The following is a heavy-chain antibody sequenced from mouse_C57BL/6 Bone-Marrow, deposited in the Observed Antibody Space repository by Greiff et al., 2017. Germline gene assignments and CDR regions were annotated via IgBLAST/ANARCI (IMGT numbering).Heavy chain of an antibody. CDR3: AKKAYDYDGSYAMDY. D-gene: IGHD2-4*01. V-gene: IGHV2-5*01. J-gene: IGHJ4*01. Sequence: VMLVESGPGLVQPSQSLSITCTVSGFSLTSYGVHWVRQSPGKGLEWLGVIWRGGSTDYNAAFMSRLSITKDNSKSQVFFKMNSLQADDTAIYYCAKKAYDYDGSYAMDYWGQGTSVTVSS. CDR2: IWRGGST. CDR1: GFSLTSYG.